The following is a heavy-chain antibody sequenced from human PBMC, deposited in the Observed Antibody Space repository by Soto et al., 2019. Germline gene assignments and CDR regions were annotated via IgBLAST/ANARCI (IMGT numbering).Heavy chain of an antibody. CDR2: IKQDGSEK. Sequence: EVQLVESGGGLVQPGGSLRLSCAASGFTFSSYWMSWVRQAPGMGLEWVANIKQDGSEKYYVDSVKGRFTISRDNAKNSLYLQMNSLRAEDTAVYYCARLGIAAAATNWFDPWGQGTLVTVSS. CDR1: GFTFSSYW. CDR3: ARLGIAAAATNWFDP. J-gene: IGHJ5*02. D-gene: IGHD6-13*01. V-gene: IGHV3-7*01.